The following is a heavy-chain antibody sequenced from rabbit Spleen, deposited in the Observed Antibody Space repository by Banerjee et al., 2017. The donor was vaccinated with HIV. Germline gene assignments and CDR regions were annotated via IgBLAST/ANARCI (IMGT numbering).Heavy chain of an antibody. V-gene: IGHV1S45*01. CDR1: GFTLSSYW. Sequence: EESGGGLVKPEGSLTLTCTASGFTLSSYWICWVRQAPGKGLEWIACIGAGDGKTYYASWAKGRFTISKTSSTAVTLQMTSLTAADTATYFCARRNSNSGYALDLWGPGTLVTVS. CDR3: ARRNSNSGYALDL. CDR2: IGAGDGKT. J-gene: IGHJ4*01. D-gene: IGHD1-1*01.